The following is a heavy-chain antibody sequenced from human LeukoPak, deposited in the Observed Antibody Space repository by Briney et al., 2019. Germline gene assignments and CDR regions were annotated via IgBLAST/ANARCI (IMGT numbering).Heavy chain of an antibody. Sequence: GASVKVSCKASGYTFTSYDINWVRQATGQGLEWMGWMNPNSGNTGYAQKLQGRVTMTRNSSITTAYMELSSLRSEDTAVYYCTTAGLERPQPSNYWGQGTLVTVSS. D-gene: IGHD1-1*01. J-gene: IGHJ4*02. CDR3: TTAGLERPQPSNY. CDR2: MNPNSGNT. CDR1: GYTFTSYD. V-gene: IGHV1-8*01.